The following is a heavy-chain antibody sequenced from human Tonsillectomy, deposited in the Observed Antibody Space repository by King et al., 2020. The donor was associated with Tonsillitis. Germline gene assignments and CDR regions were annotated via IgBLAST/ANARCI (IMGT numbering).Heavy chain of an antibody. J-gene: IGHJ4*02. Sequence: VQLVQSGGGLVKPGGSLRLSCAASGFTFSDYFMSWIRQAPGKGLEWVSYISHRSTHTNYADSVKGRFTISRDDAKNTLFLQMTNLRAEDTAVYYCARDRAVVQYMSNPYWGQGTLVTVSS. CDR3: ARDRAVVQYMSNPY. CDR1: GFTFSDYF. CDR2: ISHRSTHT. D-gene: IGHD6-6*01. V-gene: IGHV3-11*06.